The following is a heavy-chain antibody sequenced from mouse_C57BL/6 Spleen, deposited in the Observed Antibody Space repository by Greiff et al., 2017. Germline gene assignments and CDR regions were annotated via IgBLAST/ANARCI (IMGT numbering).Heavy chain of an antibody. J-gene: IGHJ2*01. Sequence: VQLQQSGAELVRPGASVKLSCTASGFNIKDDYMHWVKQRPEQGLEWIGWIDPENGDTEYASKFQGKAPITADTSSNTAYLQLSSLTSEDTAVYYCTFYGNYLDYWGQGTTLTVSA. D-gene: IGHD1-1*02. CDR1: GFNIKDDY. CDR3: TFYGNYLDY. V-gene: IGHV14-4*01. CDR2: IDPENGDT.